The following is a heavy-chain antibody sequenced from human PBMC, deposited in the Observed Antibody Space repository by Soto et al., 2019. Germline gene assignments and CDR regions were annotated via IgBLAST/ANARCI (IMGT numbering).Heavy chain of an antibody. CDR2: ISYDGSNE. J-gene: IGHJ2*01. D-gene: IGHD5-18*01. CDR1: GFTFSSYG. Sequence: QVQLVESGGGVVQPGRSLRLSCAASGFTFSSYGMHWVRQAPGKGLEWVAVISYDGSNEYYADSVKVRFTISRDKSKNTLYLQMIILEAEDTAMYYCAREYSYGYWYFDLWGRGTLVTFSS. CDR3: AREYSYGYWYFDL. V-gene: IGHV3-30*03.